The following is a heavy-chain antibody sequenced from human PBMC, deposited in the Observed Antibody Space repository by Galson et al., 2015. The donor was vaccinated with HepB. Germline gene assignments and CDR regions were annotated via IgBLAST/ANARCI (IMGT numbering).Heavy chain of an antibody. Sequence: SLRLSRAASGFTFNTYTMNCVRQDPGKGLEWVSTIRSSANPISSTEPVQGPLPNSRDNAKSSLFLQMNSLRAEDTAVYYLARAALYEFGDYGAYGPDYFYGMDVWGQGTTVTVSS. J-gene: IGHJ6*02. V-gene: IGHV3-21*06. D-gene: IGHD4-17*01. CDR1: GFTFNTYT. CDR2: IRSSANPI. CDR3: ARAALYEFGDYGAYGPDYFYGMDV.